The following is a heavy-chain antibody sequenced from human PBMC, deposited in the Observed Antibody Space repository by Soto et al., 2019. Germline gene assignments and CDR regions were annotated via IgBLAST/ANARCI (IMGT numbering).Heavy chain of an antibody. Sequence: QVQLVQSGAEVKKPGSSVKVSCKASGGTFSSYAISWVRQAPGQGLEWMGGIIPIFGTANYAQNLQGRVTITADESTSTAYMELSSVRSEETAVYYCARDPRVYYYGMDVWGQGTTVTVSS. CDR1: GGTFSSYA. J-gene: IGHJ6*02. V-gene: IGHV1-69*01. CDR2: IIPIFGTA. D-gene: IGHD6-13*01. CDR3: ARDPRVYYYGMDV.